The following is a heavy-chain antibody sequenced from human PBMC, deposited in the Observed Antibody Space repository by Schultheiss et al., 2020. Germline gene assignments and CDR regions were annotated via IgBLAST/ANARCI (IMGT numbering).Heavy chain of an antibody. CDR3: ARDSSGWYNHFDY. Sequence: GGSLRLSCAASGFTFSSYGMHWVRQAPGKGLEWVAVIWYDGSNKYYADSVKGRFTISRDNSKNTLYLQMNSLRAEDTAVYYCARDSSGWYNHFDYWGQGTLVTVSS. J-gene: IGHJ4*02. D-gene: IGHD6-19*01. CDR1: GFTFSSYG. V-gene: IGHV3-33*01. CDR2: IWYDGSNK.